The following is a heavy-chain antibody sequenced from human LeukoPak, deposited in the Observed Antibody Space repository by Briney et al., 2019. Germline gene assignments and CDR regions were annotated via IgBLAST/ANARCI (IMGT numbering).Heavy chain of an antibody. D-gene: IGHD6-19*01. J-gene: IGHJ4*01. CDR3: AKGIYSSGWSYFDY. Sequence: HPGGSLRLSCAASGFTFSNYAMSWVRQAPGKGLEWVSDISGSDGSTDYADSVKGRFTISRDNSKNTLYLQMNSLRAEDTAVYYCAKGIYSSGWSYFDYWGHGALVTVSS. V-gene: IGHV3-23*01. CDR1: GFTFSNYA. CDR2: ISGSDGST.